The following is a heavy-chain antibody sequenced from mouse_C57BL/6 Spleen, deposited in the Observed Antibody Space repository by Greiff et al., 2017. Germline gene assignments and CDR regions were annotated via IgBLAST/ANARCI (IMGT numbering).Heavy chain of an antibody. D-gene: IGHD2-14*01. J-gene: IGHJ3*01. CDR1: GFTFTDYN. V-gene: IGHV1-22*01. Sequence: EVQLQQSGPELVKPGASVKMSCKASGFTFTDYNMHWVKQSHGKSLEWIGYINPNNGGTSYNPKFQGKATLTVNKSSSTADMELRSLTSEDSAVYYCARGRAYYGDDPFAYWGQGTLVTVSA. CDR3: ARGRAYYGDDPFAY. CDR2: INPNNGGT.